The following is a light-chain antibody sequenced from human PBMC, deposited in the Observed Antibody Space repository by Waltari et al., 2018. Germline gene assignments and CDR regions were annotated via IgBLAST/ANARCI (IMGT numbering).Light chain of an antibody. CDR2: AAS. J-gene: IGKJ4*01. CDR1: QGIISW. V-gene: IGKV1D-12*01. Sequence: DILMTQSPSSVSASVGDRVTITCRASQGIISWLAWYQQKPGQAPNLLISAASSLQSGVPSRFSGSGSGTDFTLTISSLQPEDFATYYCLQTNSLPFTFGGGTNVEIK. CDR3: LQTNSLPFT.